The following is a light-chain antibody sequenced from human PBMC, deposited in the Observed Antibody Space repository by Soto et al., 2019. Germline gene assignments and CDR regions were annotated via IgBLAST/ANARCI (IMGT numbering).Light chain of an antibody. J-gene: IGKJ5*01. CDR2: AAS. CDR3: QQLNIDSYPIT. CDR1: QGISSF. Sequence: IPLTQSPSSLSASIGDRVTITCRASQGISSFLAWYQQKPGKAPKLLIYAASTLQSGIPSRFSGSGSGTDFTLTISSLQPADFATYYCQQLNIDSYPITFGQGTRLEI. V-gene: IGKV1-9*01.